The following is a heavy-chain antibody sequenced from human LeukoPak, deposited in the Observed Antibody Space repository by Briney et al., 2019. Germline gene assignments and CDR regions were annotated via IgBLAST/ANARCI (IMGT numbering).Heavy chain of an antibody. V-gene: IGHV4-31*03. CDR1: GGSISSGGYY. CDR2: IYYSGST. Sequence: PSQTLSLTCTVSGGSISSGGYYWSWIRLHPGKGLEWIGYIYYSGSTYYNPSLKSRVTISVDTSKNQFSLKLSSVTAADTAVYYCARDEVVPAAKGPGEGYYYYMDVWGKGTTVTVSS. D-gene: IGHD2-2*01. J-gene: IGHJ6*03. CDR3: ARDEVVPAAKGPGEGYYYYMDV.